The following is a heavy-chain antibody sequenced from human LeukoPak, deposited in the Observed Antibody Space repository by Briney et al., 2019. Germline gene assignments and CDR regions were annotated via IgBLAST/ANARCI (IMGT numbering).Heavy chain of an antibody. V-gene: IGHV4-31*03. CDR2: IYYSGST. J-gene: IGHJ6*03. CDR3: ARTITFYYYYMDV. CDR1: GGSISSGGYY. Sequence: SETLSLTCTVSGGSISSGGYYWSWIRQHPGKGLEWIGYIYYSGSTYYNPSLKSRVTISVDTSKNQFSLKLSSATAADTAVYYCARTITFYYYYMDVWGKGTTVTVSS. D-gene: IGHD3-16*01.